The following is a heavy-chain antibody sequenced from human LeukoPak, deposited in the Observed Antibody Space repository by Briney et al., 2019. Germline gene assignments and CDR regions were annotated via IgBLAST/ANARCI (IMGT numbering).Heavy chain of an antibody. V-gene: IGHV3-66*02. J-gene: IGHJ4*02. Sequence: GGSLRLSCAASGFTVSRNYMSWVRQAPGKGLEWVSVIYSGGSTYYSDSVKGGFTISRDNSKKTPYLQMTSLRAEDTAVYYCARVPATECYFDYWGQGTLVTVSS. CDR3: ARVPATECYFDY. CDR2: IYSGGST. D-gene: IGHD3-3*01. CDR1: GFTVSRNY.